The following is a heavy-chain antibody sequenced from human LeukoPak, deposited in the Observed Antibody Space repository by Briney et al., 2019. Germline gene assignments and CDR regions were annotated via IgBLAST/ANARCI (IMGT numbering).Heavy chain of an antibody. J-gene: IGHJ6*03. CDR1: GFTFSDYY. D-gene: IGHD4-23*01. Sequence: GGSLRLSCAASGFTFSDYYMSWIRQAPGRGLEWVSYISSSYTIYYADSVKGRFTISRDNSKNTLYLQMNSLRAEDTAVYYCANWGYGGDSYDYYYMDVWGKGTTVTVSS. CDR2: ISSSYTI. V-gene: IGHV3-69-1*01. CDR3: ANWGYGGDSYDYYYMDV.